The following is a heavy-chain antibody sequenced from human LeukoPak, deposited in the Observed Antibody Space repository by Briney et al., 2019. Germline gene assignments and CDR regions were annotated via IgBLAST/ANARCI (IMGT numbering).Heavy chain of an antibody. CDR3: ARQPYSGNTRYHFDY. CDR1: GGSISSSSYY. CDR2: IYYSGST. V-gene: IGHV4-39*01. D-gene: IGHD4-23*01. Sequence: PSETLSLTCTVSGGSISSSSYYWGWIRQPPGKGLEWIGSIYYSGSTYYNPSLKSRVTISVDTSKNQFSLKLSSVTAADTAVYYCARQPYSGNTRYHFDYWGQGTLVTVSS. J-gene: IGHJ4*02.